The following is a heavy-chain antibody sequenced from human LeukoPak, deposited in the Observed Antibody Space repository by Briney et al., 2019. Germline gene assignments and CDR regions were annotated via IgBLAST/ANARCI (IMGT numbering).Heavy chain of an antibody. CDR2: IYHSGST. CDR3: AFPAGSLVRTHFYHMGG. J-gene: IGHJ6*03. Sequence: SETLSLTRTVSGGSISSGGYYWSWIRQPPGKGLEWIGYIYHSGSTYYNPSLKSRVTISVDRSKNQFSLKLSSVTAADTAVYYCAFPAGSLVRTHFYHMGGWGKGTTVTVSS. D-gene: IGHD3-10*01. V-gene: IGHV4-30-2*02. CDR1: GGSISSGGYY.